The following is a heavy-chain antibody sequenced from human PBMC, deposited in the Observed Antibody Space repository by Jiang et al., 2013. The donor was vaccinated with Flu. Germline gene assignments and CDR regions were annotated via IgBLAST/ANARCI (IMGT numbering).Heavy chain of an antibody. D-gene: IGHD5-24*01. CDR2: INLRDSDT. CDR3: VRRRATWRV. J-gene: IGHJ4*02. V-gene: IGHV5-51*01. Sequence: SGAEVKKPGESLRISCQNSGYTYTTYWIGWVRQMPGKGLEWMGIINLRDSDTRYSPSFRGQVTFSADKSVTTAYLQWGRLEASDTAMYYCVRRRATWRVWGQGTLVTVSS. CDR1: GYTYTTYW.